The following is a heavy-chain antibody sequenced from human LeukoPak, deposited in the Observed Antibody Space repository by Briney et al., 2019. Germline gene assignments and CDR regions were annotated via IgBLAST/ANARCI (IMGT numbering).Heavy chain of an antibody. CDR1: GGTFSSYA. CDR2: IIPIFGTA. CDR3: AREVGGSGSYYIS. Sequence: SVKVSCKASGGTFSSYAISWVRQAPGQGLEWMGGIIPIFGTANYAQKFQGRVTITADKYTRTAYMELSSLRSEDTAVYYCAREVGGSGSYYISWGQGTLVTVSS. V-gene: IGHV1-69*06. D-gene: IGHD3-10*01. J-gene: IGHJ4*02.